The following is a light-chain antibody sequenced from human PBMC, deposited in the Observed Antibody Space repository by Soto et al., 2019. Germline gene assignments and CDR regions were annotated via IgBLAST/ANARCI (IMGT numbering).Light chain of an antibody. J-gene: IGKJ5*01. Sequence: EIVLTQSPGTLSLSPGERATLSCRASQSVSHNYLAWYQQKPGQAPRLLIYGASSRATGIPDRFSASGSGTDFILTISRLEPEDFAVYYCQQRSNWPPITFGQGTRLEIK. CDR2: GAS. CDR3: QQRSNWPPIT. V-gene: IGKV3D-20*02. CDR1: QSVSHNY.